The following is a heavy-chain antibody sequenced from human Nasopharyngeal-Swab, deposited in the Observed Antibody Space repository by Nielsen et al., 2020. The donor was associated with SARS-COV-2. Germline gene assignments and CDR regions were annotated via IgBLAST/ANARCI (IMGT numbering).Heavy chain of an antibody. J-gene: IGHJ3*02. Sequence: SVKVSCKASVGIFSSYAISWVRQAPGQGLELMGGIIPIFGTANYAQMFQGRVTITADKFTSTSYMELSSLRSEDTAVYYCARWDTAMVNGAFDIWGQGTMVTVSS. CDR2: IIPIFGTA. CDR1: VGIFSSYA. CDR3: ARWDTAMVNGAFDI. D-gene: IGHD5-18*01. V-gene: IGHV1-69*06.